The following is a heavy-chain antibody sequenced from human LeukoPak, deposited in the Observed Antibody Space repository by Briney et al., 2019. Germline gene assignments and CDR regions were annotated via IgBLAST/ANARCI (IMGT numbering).Heavy chain of an antibody. CDR3: ARARAAAGYGGTFDY. CDR2: IYHSGST. Sequence: SETLSLTCAVSGGSISSGGYSWSWIRQPPGKGLEWIGYIYHSGSTYYNPSLKSRVTISVDRSKNQFSLKLSSVTAADTAVYYCARARAAAGYGGTFDYWGQGTLVTVSS. D-gene: IGHD6-13*01. CDR1: GGSISSGGYS. V-gene: IGHV4-30-2*01. J-gene: IGHJ4*02.